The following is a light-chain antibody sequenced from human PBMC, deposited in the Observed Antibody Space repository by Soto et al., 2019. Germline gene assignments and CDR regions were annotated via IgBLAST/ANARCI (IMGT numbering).Light chain of an antibody. CDR2: SAS. V-gene: IGKV3D-15*01. CDR1: QSVSSK. CDR3: QQYYNWLT. J-gene: IGKJ4*01. Sequence: EIVMTQSPATLSVSPWERATLSCRASQSVSSKLAWYQQKRGQAPRLLIHSASTRATGIPARFSGSGSGTDFTLTISSLQSEDFAVYYCQQYYNWLTFGGGTKVEI.